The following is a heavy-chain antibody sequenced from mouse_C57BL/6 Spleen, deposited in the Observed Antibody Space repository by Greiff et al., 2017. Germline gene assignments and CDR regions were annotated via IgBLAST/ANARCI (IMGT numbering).Heavy chain of an antibody. Sequence: EVQLQQSGPELVKPGASVKISCKASGYTFTDSYMHWVKQSPGKSLEWIGVINPNNGGTSYNQQFKGKATLTVDKSSSTAYMERRSLTSEDSAVYYGARSLGLYAMDYWGQGTSVTVSS. CDR2: INPNNGGT. CDR1: GYTFTDSY. D-gene: IGHD4-1*01. CDR3: ARSLGLYAMDY. V-gene: IGHV1-26*01. J-gene: IGHJ4*01.